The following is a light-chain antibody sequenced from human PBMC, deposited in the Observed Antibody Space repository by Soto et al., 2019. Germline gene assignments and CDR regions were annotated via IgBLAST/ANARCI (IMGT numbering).Light chain of an antibody. CDR3: QQFSSYPLT. V-gene: IGKV3-20*01. Sequence: EIVLTQSPGTLSLSPGERATLSCRASQSVSSNYLAWYQQKPGQAPRLLIHGASNRASGIPDRFSGGGSGTDFTLTISRLEPEDFAVYYCQQFSSYPLTFGGGTKVDIK. J-gene: IGKJ4*01. CDR2: GAS. CDR1: QSVSSNY.